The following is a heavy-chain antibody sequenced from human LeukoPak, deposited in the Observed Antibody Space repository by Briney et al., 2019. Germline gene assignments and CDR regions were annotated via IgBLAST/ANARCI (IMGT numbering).Heavy chain of an antibody. D-gene: IGHD5-18*01. CDR3: VREARGYHYTYFDY. J-gene: IGHJ4*02. V-gene: IGHV3-30*03. CDR2: ISYDGSNK. CDR1: GFTFSSYG. Sequence: GGSLRLSCAASGFTFSSYGMHWVRQAPGKGLEWVAVISYDGSNKYYADSVKGRFTISRDNSKNTLYLQMNSLRAGDTAVYYCVREARGYHYTYFDYWGQGTLVTVSS.